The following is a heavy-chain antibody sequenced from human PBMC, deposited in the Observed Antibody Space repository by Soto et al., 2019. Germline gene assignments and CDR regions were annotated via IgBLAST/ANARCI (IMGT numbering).Heavy chain of an antibody. V-gene: IGHV3-33*06. Sequence: VQLVESGGGVVQPGRSLRLSCAASGFTFRTYGMYWVRQAPGKGLEWVAVIWYDASNKYYADSVKVRFTISRENSEKTLYLKMISLSAEDAAVYYCAKGRVDGGELDLWGEGTLVTVSS. CDR2: IWYDASNK. CDR3: AKGRVDGGELDL. D-gene: IGHD1-26*01. J-gene: IGHJ4*02. CDR1: GFTFRTYG.